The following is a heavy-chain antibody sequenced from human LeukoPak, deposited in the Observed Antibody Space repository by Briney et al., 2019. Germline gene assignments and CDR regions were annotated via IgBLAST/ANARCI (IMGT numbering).Heavy chain of an antibody. D-gene: IGHD5-18*01. J-gene: IGHJ6*03. CDR3: ARAGYGQDYYYYYMDV. V-gene: IGHV3-66*01. CDR2: IYSGGDT. CDR1: GFTVSSNY. Sequence: GGSLRLSCAASGFTVSSNYMSWVRQAPGKGLEWLSVIYSGGDTYYADSVKGIFTISRDNSKNTLYLQMNSLRAEDTAVYYCARAGYGQDYYYYYMDVWGKGTTVTVSS.